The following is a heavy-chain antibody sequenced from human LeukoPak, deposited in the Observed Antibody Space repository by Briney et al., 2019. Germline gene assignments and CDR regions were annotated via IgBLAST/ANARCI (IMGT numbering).Heavy chain of an antibody. CDR1: GGSISSSSYY. Sequence: PSETLSLTCTVSGGSISSSSYYWGWIRQPPGKGLEWIGSIYYSGSTHYNPSLKSRVTISVDTSKKQFSLKLSSVTAADTAVYYCARVRWFPRAFDIWGQGTMVTVSS. V-gene: IGHV4-39*07. CDR2: IYYSGST. D-gene: IGHD4-23*01. J-gene: IGHJ3*02. CDR3: ARVRWFPRAFDI.